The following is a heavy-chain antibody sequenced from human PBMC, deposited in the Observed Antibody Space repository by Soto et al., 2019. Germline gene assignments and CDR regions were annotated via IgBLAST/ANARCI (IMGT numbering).Heavy chain of an antibody. V-gene: IGHV1-3*05. D-gene: IGHD1-26*01. CDR2: INPDSGNT. CDR1: GYTSTSYA. J-gene: IGHJ4*02. CDR3: ARVDGTY. Sequence: QVQLVQSGAEEKKPGASVKVSCKASGYTSTSYAVHWVRQAPGQGLEWMGSINPDSGNTKYSQKFRGRVTITRDTSASIAYMELGSLRSEDTAVYYCARVDGTYWGQGALVTVSS.